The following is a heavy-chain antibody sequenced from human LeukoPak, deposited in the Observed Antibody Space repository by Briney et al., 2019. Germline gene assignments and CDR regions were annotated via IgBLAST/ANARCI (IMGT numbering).Heavy chain of an antibody. CDR2: IYTSGST. V-gene: IGHV4-61*02. Sequence: SQTLSLTCTVSGGSISSGSYYWSWIRQPAGKGLEWIGRIYTSGSTNYNPSLKSRVTMSVDTSKNQFSLKLSSVTAADTAVYYCARGAPSYYYYMDVWGKGTTVTVSS. CDR3: ARGAPSYYYYMDV. CDR1: GGSISSGSYY. J-gene: IGHJ6*03.